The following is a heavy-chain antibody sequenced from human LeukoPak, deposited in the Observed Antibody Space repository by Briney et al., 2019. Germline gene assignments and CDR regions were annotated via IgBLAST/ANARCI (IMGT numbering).Heavy chain of an antibody. CDR3: ARDGRNIIAAAFDY. CDR1: GFTFSSYS. CDR2: ISSSSSYI. D-gene: IGHD6-13*01. V-gene: IGHV3-21*01. J-gene: IGHJ4*02. Sequence: GGSLRLSCAASGFTFSSYSMNWVRQAPGKGLEWVSSISSSSSYIYYADSVKGRFTISRDNAKNSLYLQMNSLRAEDTAVYYCARDGRNIIAAAFDYWGQGTLVTVSS.